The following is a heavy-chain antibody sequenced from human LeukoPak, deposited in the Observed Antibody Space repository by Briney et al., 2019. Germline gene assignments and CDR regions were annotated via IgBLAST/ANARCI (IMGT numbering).Heavy chain of an antibody. CDR2: ISSSSSYI. J-gene: IGHJ5*02. V-gene: IGHV3-21*01. D-gene: IGHD2-2*01. CDR3: ARGAVVVPAARGDWFDP. Sequence: KPGGSLRLSCSASGFIFGSYSMNWVRQAPGKGLEWVSSISSSSSYIYYADSVKGRFTISRDNAKNSLYLQMNSLRAEDTAVYYCARGAVVVPAARGDWFDPWGQGTLVTVSS. CDR1: GFIFGSYS.